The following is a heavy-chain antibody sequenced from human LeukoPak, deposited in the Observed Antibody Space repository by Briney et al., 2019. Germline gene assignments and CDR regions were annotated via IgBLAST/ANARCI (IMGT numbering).Heavy chain of an antibody. J-gene: IGHJ5*02. Sequence: SGTLSLTCAVSGYSITSGFSWGWIRQPPGKGLEWIGTISHNGTTDYKSTLESRLTISMDTSKNLFSLRLTSVTAADTAVYYCAREGAVPGIDPWGQGTPVTVSS. CDR3: AREGAVPGIDP. CDR2: ISHNGTT. V-gene: IGHV4-38-2*02. D-gene: IGHD3-16*01. CDR1: GYSITSGFS.